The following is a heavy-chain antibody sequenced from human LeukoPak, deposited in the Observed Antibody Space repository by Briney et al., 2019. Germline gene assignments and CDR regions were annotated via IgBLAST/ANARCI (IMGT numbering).Heavy chain of an antibody. V-gene: IGHV5-51*01. Sequence: GESLKISCKASEYSFTSYWIGWVRQMPGKGLEWVGNIQPGNPEIRYGPSFQGQVTLSADKSISTAYLQWSSLKASDTAVYYCARRHYYYDRSGFYYYFDTWGQGTQVTVTS. CDR3: ARRHYYYDRSGFYYYFDT. CDR1: EYSFTSYW. CDR2: IQPGNPEI. D-gene: IGHD3-22*01. J-gene: IGHJ4*02.